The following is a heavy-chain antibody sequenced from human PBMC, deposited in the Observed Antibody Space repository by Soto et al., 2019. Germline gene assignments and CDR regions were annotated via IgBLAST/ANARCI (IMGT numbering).Heavy chain of an antibody. CDR2: INRDGSTA. J-gene: IGHJ5*02. CDR3: AKDYHDAAAHP. V-gene: IGHV3-74*01. CDR1: GFLFSGWW. D-gene: IGHD6-13*01. Sequence: GGSLRLSCAASGFLFSGWWMHWARQGPGKGLEWVSRINRDGSTANYADSVKGRFTVSRDNARNLQYLQMSSLRAEDTGFHYCAKDYHDAAAHPWGLGTLVTVSS.